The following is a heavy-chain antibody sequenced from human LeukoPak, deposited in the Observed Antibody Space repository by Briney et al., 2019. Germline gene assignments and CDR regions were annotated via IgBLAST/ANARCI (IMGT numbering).Heavy chain of an antibody. D-gene: IGHD5-18*01. CDR2: IYYSGST. V-gene: IGHV4-59*01. Sequence: SETLSLTCSVSGGSISSYYWSWIRQPPGKGLEWIGYIYYSGSTNYNPSLKSRVTISVDTSKNQFSLKLSSVTAADTAVYYCARTTEGGYTYGYFYYYYMDVWGKGTTVTVSS. CDR1: GGSISSYY. CDR3: ARTTEGGYTYGYFYYYYMDV. J-gene: IGHJ6*03.